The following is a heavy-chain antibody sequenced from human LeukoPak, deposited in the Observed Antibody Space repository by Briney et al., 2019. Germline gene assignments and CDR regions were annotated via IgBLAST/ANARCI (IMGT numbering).Heavy chain of an antibody. CDR1: GFTFSSYA. CDR3: ARAYGTY. CDR2: ISYDGSNK. J-gene: IGHJ4*02. Sequence: GGSLRLSCAASGFTFSSYAMHWVRQAPGKGLEWVAVISYDGSNKYYADFVKGRFTISRDNSKNTLYLQMNSLRAEDTAVYYCARAYGTYWGQGTLVTVSS. D-gene: IGHD4-17*01. V-gene: IGHV3-30*04.